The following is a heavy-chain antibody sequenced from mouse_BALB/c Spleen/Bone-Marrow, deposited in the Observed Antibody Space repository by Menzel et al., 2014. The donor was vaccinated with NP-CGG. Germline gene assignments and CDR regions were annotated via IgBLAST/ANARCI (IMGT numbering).Heavy chain of an antibody. Sequence: EVKLVESGGGLVQPGGSMKLSCVASGFTFNNYWMNWDRQSPEKGLEWVAEIRLKSNNYATQYAESVKGRFTISRDDSKSSVYLQMSNLRAEDTGIYYCASTTVVGMDYWGQGTSVTVSS. CDR1: GFTFNNYW. V-gene: IGHV6-6*02. D-gene: IGHD1-1*01. CDR3: ASTTVVGMDY. CDR2: IRLKSNNYAT. J-gene: IGHJ4*01.